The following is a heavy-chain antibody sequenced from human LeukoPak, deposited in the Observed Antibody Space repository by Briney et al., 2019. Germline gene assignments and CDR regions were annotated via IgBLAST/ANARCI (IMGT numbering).Heavy chain of an antibody. Sequence: ASVKVSCRASGYTFTGYYMHWVRQAPGQGLEWMGWINPNSGGTNYAQKFQGRVTMTRGTSISTAYMELSRLRSDDTAVYYCARFFSSGWYDYWGQGTLVTVSS. CDR1: GYTFTGYY. V-gene: IGHV1-2*02. D-gene: IGHD6-19*01. CDR3: ARFFSSGWYDY. CDR2: INPNSGGT. J-gene: IGHJ4*02.